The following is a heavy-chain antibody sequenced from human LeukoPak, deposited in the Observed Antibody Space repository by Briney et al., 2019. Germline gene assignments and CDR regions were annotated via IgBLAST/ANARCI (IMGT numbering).Heavy chain of an antibody. D-gene: IGHD3-3*01. CDR3: ARVPSDDDFWSGYVLYFDY. V-gene: IGHV4-38-2*02. CDR1: GHSISSGDY. CDR2: IYHNGRT. Sequence: PSETLSLPCTVSGHSISSGDYWGWIRQPPGKGLEWIGSIYHNGRTYYNPSVKSRVTISVDTSKNQVSLILPSVTAADTAVYYCARVPSDDDFWSGYVLYFDYWGQRNLVTVSS. J-gene: IGHJ4*02.